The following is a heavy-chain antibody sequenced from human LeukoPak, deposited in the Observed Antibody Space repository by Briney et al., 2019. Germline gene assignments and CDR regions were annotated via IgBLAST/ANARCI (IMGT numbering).Heavy chain of an antibody. Sequence: GGSLRLSCAASGFSFNKYAISGVRQAPGRGREWVSAISTTGGSTYYADSVKGRFTVSRDNSKNTLSLQMDSLRVEDTALYYCAKDSPTVVTPKGYHFDSWGQGTLVPLSS. CDR1: GFSFNKYA. CDR2: ISTTGGST. CDR3: AKDSPTVVTPKGYHFDS. D-gene: IGHD4-23*01. V-gene: IGHV3-23*01. J-gene: IGHJ4*02.